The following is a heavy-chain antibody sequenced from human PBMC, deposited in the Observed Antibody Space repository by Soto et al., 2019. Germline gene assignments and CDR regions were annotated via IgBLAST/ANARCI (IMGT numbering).Heavy chain of an antibody. CDR2: INQDGGEK. V-gene: IGHV3-7*04. CDR1: GFTFSLYW. CDR3: ARETVHNIPQPGRGDS. J-gene: IGHJ4*02. D-gene: IGHD2-2*02. Sequence: GGSLRLSCAASGFTFSLYWMAWVRQAPGRGLEWLANINQDGGEKHYVDSVRGRITISRDNDKNSLYLQIDSLRAEDTAIYFCARETVHNIPQPGRGDSWGQGALVTVSS.